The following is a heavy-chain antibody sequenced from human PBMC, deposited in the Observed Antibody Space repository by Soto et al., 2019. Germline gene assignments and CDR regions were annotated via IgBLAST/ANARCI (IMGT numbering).Heavy chain of an antibody. Sequence: QVQLVQSGAEVKKPGASVKVSCKASGYTFTSYDINWVRQATGQGLEYLGWMNPNSGNTAYVQKFQGRVTMTWYTSITTAYMELRSLRSDDTAVYFCARGIKYGAYSRWFDPWGQGTLVTVSS. CDR1: GYTFTSYD. CDR2: MNPNSGNT. V-gene: IGHV1-8*01. D-gene: IGHD4-17*01. J-gene: IGHJ5*02. CDR3: ARGIKYGAYSRWFDP.